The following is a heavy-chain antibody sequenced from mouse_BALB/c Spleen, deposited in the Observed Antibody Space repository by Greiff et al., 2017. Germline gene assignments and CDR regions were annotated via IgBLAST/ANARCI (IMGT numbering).Heavy chain of an antibody. J-gene: IGHJ3*01. CDR3: ASYGNSWFAY. Sequence: DVQLVESGGGLVKPGGSLKLSCAASGFTFSSYAMSWVRQTPEKRLEWVATISSGGSYTYYPDSVKGRFTISRDNAKNTLYLQMSSLRSEDTAMYYCASYGNSWFAYWGQGTLVTVSA. CDR1: GFTFSSYA. V-gene: IGHV5-9-3*01. D-gene: IGHD2-1*01. CDR2: ISSGGSYT.